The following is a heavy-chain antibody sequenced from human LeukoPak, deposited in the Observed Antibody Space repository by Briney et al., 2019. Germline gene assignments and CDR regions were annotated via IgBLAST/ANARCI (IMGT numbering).Heavy chain of an antibody. CDR2: INHSGST. D-gene: IGHD6-13*01. CDR1: GGSFSGYY. V-gene: IGHV4-34*01. J-gene: IGHJ4*02. CDR3: ARELPTRIAAAYQDY. Sequence: SETLSLTCAVYGGSFSGYYWSWIRQPPGKGLEWIGEINHSGSTNYNPSLKSRVTISVDTSKNQFSLKLSSVTAADTAVYYCARELPTRIAAAYQDYWGQGTLVTVSP.